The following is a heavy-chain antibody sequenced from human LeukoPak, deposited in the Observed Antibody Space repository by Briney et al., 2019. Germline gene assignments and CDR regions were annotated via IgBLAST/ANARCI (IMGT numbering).Heavy chain of an antibody. CDR1: GFTLSNYG. Sequence: GGSLRLSCSAAGFTLSNYGRHWGRQAPGKGLEWVAVIAYDGSNEYYAEFVKGRFTISRDNSKNTLYLQMYSLRAEDTAVYFCAKDQGIAVAGTDDAVDIWGQGTRVTVSS. J-gene: IGHJ3*02. V-gene: IGHV3-30*18. CDR3: AKDQGIAVAGTDDAVDI. D-gene: IGHD6-19*01. CDR2: IAYDGSNE.